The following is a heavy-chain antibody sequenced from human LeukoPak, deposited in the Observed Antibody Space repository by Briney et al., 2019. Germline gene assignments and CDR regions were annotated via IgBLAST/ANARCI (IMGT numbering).Heavy chain of an antibody. V-gene: IGHV3-30*04. J-gene: IGHJ4*02. CDR1: GFTFSSYA. D-gene: IGHD1-26*01. CDR2: ISYDGSNK. CDR3: AREFREWEPNDY. Sequence: SGGSLRLSCAASGFTFSSYAMHWVRQAPGKGLEWVAVISYDGSNKYYADSVKGRFTISRDNSKNTLYLQMNSLRAEDTAVYYCAREFREWEPNDYWGQGTLVTVSS.